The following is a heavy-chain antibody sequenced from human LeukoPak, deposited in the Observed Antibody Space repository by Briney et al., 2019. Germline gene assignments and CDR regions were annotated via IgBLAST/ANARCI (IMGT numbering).Heavy chain of an antibody. V-gene: IGHV3-23*01. J-gene: IGHJ4*02. Sequence: GGSLRLSCAASGFTFSSYAMSWVRQAPGKGLEWVSAISGSGGSTYYADSVKGRFTISRDNAKKSVYLQMNSLRAKDTAVYYCARGRTPLRFLEWPKDFDYWGQGTLVTVSS. CDR1: GFTFSSYA. CDR3: ARGRTPLRFLEWPKDFDY. CDR2: ISGSGGST. D-gene: IGHD3-3*01.